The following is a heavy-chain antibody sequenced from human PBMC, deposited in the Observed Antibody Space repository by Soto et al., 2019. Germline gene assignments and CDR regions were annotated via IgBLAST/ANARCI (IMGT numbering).Heavy chain of an antibody. V-gene: IGHV3-33*01. CDR2: IWNDGNGY. Sequence: QVQLVESGGGVVQPGRSLRLSCAASGFTFNNCGMHWVRQAPGKGLEWVAVIWNDGNGYYYANSVKGRFTISRDNSKNTLYLQMSSQRVEDTAVYYCARRQISPPTRGAASARGGMDVWGQGTTVTVSS. CDR1: GFTFNNCG. D-gene: IGHD6-13*01. J-gene: IGHJ6*02. CDR3: ARRQISPPTRGAASARGGMDV.